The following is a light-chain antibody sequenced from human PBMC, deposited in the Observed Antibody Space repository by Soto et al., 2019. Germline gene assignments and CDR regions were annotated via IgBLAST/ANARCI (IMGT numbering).Light chain of an antibody. CDR3: KSYAGSNTYV. CDR2: GVS. CDR1: KNDIGSSDY. J-gene: IGLJ1*01. V-gene: IGLV2-14*01. Sequence: QSALTQPASVSASPGQSITISCTGGKNDIGSSDYVSWYQQHPGKAPKLIIYGVSNRPSGTSDRFSGSKSGNTASLTVSGLQAADEADYFCKSYAGSNTYVFGSGTKVTVL.